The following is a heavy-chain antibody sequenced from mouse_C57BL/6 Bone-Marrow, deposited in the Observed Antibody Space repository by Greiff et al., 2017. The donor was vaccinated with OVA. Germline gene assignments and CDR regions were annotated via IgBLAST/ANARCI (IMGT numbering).Heavy chain of an antibody. J-gene: IGHJ2*01. Sequence: EVQLQQSGPELVKPGASVKISCKASGYTFTDYYMNWVKQSHGQSLEWIGDINPNNGGTSYNQKFKGKATLTVDKSSSTAYMELRSLTYEDAAVYYCARAGGNYEGYWGQGTTLTVSS. CDR3: ARAGGNYEGY. D-gene: IGHD2-1*01. CDR1: GYTFTDYY. V-gene: IGHV1-26*01. CDR2: INPNNGGT.